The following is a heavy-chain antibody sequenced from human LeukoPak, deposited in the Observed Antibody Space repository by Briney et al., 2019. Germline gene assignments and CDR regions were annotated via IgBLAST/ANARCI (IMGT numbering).Heavy chain of an antibody. CDR3: AKRRGIIVVVVAFDY. J-gene: IGHJ4*02. D-gene: IGHD2-15*01. CDR1: GFTFSSYG. CDR2: IRYDGSNK. Sequence: GGSLRLSCAASGFTFSSYGMHWVRQAPGKGLEWVAFIRYDGSNKYYADSVKGRFTISRDNSKNTLYLQMNSLRAEDTAVYYCAKRRGIIVVVVAFDYWGQGTLVTVSS. V-gene: IGHV3-30*02.